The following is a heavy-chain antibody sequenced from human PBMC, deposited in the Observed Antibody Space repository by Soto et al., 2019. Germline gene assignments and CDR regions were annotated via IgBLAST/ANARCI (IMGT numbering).Heavy chain of an antibody. CDR2: ISAYNGNT. V-gene: IGHV1-18*04. CDR3: ARTVTIAAAGIYYYYYGMDV. J-gene: IGHJ6*02. Sequence: ASVKVSCKASGYTFTSYGISWVRQAPRQGLEWMGWISAYNGNTNYAQKLQGRVTMTTDTSTSTAYMELRSLRSDDTAVYYCARTVTIAAAGIYYYYYGMDVWGQGTTVTVSS. CDR1: GYTFTSYG. D-gene: IGHD6-13*01.